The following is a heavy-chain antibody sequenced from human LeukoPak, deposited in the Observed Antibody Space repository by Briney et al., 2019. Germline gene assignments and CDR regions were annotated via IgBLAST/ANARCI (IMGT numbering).Heavy chain of an antibody. CDR3: AKEGIAAGTPFDY. Sequence: GGSLRLSCAASGFTFDDYAMHWVRQAPGKGLEWVSGISWNIGSIVYADSVKGRFTISRDHAKNSLYLQMNSLRAEDMALYYCAKEGIAAGTPFDYWGQGTLVTVSS. D-gene: IGHD6-13*01. CDR2: ISWNIGSI. J-gene: IGHJ4*02. CDR1: GFTFDDYA. V-gene: IGHV3-9*03.